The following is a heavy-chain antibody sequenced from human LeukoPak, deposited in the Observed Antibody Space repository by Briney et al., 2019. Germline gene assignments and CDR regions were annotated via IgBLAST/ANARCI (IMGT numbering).Heavy chain of an antibody. D-gene: IGHD2-15*01. Sequence: SETLSLTCTVSGGSISSYYWSWIRQPPGKGLEWTGYIYYSGSTNYNPSLKSRVTISVDTSKNQFSLKLSSVTAADTAVYYCARGRGDCSGGSCYPYYYYYMDVWGKGTTVTVSS. CDR1: GGSISSYY. J-gene: IGHJ6*03. V-gene: IGHV4-59*01. CDR2: IYYSGST. CDR3: ARGRGDCSGGSCYPYYYYYMDV.